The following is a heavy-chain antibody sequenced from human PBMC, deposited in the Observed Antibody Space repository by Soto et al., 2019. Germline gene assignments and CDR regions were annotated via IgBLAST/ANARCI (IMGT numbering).Heavy chain of an antibody. CDR1: GFTFSSYA. J-gene: IGHJ6*02. CDR2: ISGSGGST. D-gene: IGHD3-10*01. CDR3: AKGVSSYYYFGMTS. Sequence: EVQLLESGGDLVQPGGSLRLSCAASGFTFSSYAMTWVREAPGNGLEWVSGISGSGGSTYYADSVKGRFTISRVNSQNPMNIQMNILRADDTAGYYCAKGVSSYYYFGMTSGAKGPRSPSA. V-gene: IGHV3-23*01.